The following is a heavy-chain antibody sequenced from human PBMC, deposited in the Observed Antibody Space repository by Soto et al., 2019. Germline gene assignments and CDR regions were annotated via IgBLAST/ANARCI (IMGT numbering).Heavy chain of an antibody. Sequence: SETLSLTCTVSCGSISSGDYYWSWIRQPPEKGLEWVGNIYDSGSTYFNPSLKSRVSISVDTSKNQFSLKLSSVTAADTAVYYCASGVATVTRFDFWGQGTLVTVSS. D-gene: IGHD4-17*01. V-gene: IGHV4-30-4*01. CDR1: CGSISSGDYY. J-gene: IGHJ4*02. CDR2: IYDSGST. CDR3: ASGVATVTRFDF.